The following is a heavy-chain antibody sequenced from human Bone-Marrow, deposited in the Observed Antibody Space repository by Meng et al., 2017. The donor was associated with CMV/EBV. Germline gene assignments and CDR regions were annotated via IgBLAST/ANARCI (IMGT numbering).Heavy chain of an antibody. CDR3: AREWGFNYYDSSGYYLSDAFDI. CDR2: IYYSGST. V-gene: IGHV4-59*01. CDR1: GGTISSYY. Sequence: GSLRLSCTVSGGTISSYYWSWIRQPPGKGLEWIGYIYYSGSTNYNPSLKSRVTISVDTSKNQFSLKLSSVTAADTAVYYCAREWGFNYYDSSGYYLSDAFDIWGQGTMVTVSS. J-gene: IGHJ3*02. D-gene: IGHD3-22*01.